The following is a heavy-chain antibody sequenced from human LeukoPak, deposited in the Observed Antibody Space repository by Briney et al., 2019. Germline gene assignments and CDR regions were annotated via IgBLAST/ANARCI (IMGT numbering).Heavy chain of an antibody. CDR1: GFTFSSYS. J-gene: IGHJ4*02. D-gene: IGHD3-22*01. CDR2: ISSSSSTI. CDR3: ARGGIYYYDSSGYYPFDY. V-gene: IGHV3-48*01. Sequence: GGSLRLSCAASGFTFSSYSMNWVRQAPGKGLEWVSYISSSSSTIYYADSVKGRFTISRDNAKNSLYLQMNSLRAEDTAVYYCARGGIYYYDSSGYYPFDYWGQGTLVTVSS.